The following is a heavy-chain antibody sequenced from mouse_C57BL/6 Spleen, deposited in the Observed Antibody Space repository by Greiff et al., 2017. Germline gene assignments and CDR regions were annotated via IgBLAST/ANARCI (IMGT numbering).Heavy chain of an antibody. CDR3: ARHTVVADAMDY. Sequence: QVQLQQPGAELVKPGASVKLSCKASGYTFTSYWMHWVKQRPGQGLEWIGMIHPNSGSTNYNEKFKSKATLTVDKSSSTAYMQLSSLRSEDSAVYYCARHTVVADAMDYWGQGTSVTVSS. J-gene: IGHJ4*01. D-gene: IGHD1-1*01. CDR2: IHPNSGST. CDR1: GYTFTSYW. V-gene: IGHV1-64*01.